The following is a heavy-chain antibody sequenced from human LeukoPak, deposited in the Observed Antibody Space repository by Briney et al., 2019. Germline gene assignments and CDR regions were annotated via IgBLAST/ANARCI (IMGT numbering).Heavy chain of an antibody. CDR1: GGSISSGGYY. CDR3: ARIHGDYLFFDY. CDR2: IYYSGST. D-gene: IGHD4-17*01. V-gene: IGHV4-31*03. Sequence: SETLSLTCTVSGGSISSGGYYWSWIRQHPGKGLEWIGYIYYSGSTYYNPSLKSRVTISVDTPKNQFSLKLSSVTAADTAVYYCARIHGDYLFFDYWGQGTLVTVSS. J-gene: IGHJ4*02.